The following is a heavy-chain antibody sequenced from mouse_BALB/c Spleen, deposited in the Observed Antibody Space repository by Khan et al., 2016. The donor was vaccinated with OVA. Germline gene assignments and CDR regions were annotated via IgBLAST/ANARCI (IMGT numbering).Heavy chain of an antibody. CDR1: GFTFSGYG. Sequence: EVELVESGGGLVQPGGSLKLSCAASGFTFSGYGMSWVRQTPDKRLELVATIKSNGGTSYYPDSVKGRFTISRDNVKNTLHLQMSSLKSEDTAMHYCASYYYEFDEGYWCFEVWGAGTNVTVSS. J-gene: IGHJ1*01. CDR2: IKSNGGTS. V-gene: IGHV5-6-3*01. D-gene: IGHD2-4*01. CDR3: ASYYYEFDEGYWCFEV.